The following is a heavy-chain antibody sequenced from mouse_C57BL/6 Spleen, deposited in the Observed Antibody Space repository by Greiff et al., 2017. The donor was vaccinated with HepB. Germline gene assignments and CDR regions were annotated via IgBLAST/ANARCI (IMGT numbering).Heavy chain of an antibody. Sequence: QVHVKQSGPGLVQPSQSLSITCTVSGFSLTSYGVHWVRQSPGKGLEWLGVIWSGGSTDYNAAFISRLSISKDNSKSQVFFKMNSLQADDTAIYYCARNRGPYTGAMDYWGQGTSVTVSS. CDR2: IWSGGST. CDR3: ARNRGPYTGAMDY. J-gene: IGHJ4*01. D-gene: IGHD2-10*01. V-gene: IGHV2-2*01. CDR1: GFSLTSYG.